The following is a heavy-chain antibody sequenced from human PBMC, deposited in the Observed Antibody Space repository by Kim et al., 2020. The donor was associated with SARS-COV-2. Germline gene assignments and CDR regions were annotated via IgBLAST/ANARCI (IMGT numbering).Heavy chain of an antibody. Sequence: SVKVSCKASGGTFSSYAISWVRQAPGQGLEWMGGIIPIFGTANYAQKFQGRVTITADESTSTAYMELSSLRSEDTAVYYCARNLVRFGVVAAYRGAFDIWGQGTMVTVSS. CDR3: ARNLVRFGVVAAYRGAFDI. D-gene: IGHD2-15*01. CDR1: GGTFSSYA. J-gene: IGHJ3*02. V-gene: IGHV1-69*13. CDR2: IIPIFGTA.